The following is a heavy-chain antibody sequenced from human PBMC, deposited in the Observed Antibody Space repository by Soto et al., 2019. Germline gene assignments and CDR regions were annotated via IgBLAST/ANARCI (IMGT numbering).Heavy chain of an antibody. D-gene: IGHD6-13*01. J-gene: IGHJ5*02. CDR3: ARDRGDSSSWSWGWFDP. V-gene: IGHV4-31*03. Sequence: LSLTCTVSGGSISSGGYYWSWIRQHPGKGLEWIGYIYYSGSTYYNPSLKSRVTISVDTSKNQFSLKLSSVTAADTAVYYCARDRGDSSSWSWGWFDPWGQGTLVTVS. CDR2: IYYSGST. CDR1: GGSISSGGYY.